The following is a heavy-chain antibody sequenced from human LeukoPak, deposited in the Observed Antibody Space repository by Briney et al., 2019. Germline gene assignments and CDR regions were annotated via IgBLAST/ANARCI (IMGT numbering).Heavy chain of an antibody. V-gene: IGHV1-46*01. CDR1: GYTFTSYY. CDR2: INPSGGST. CDR3: ARDQDSGLDY. J-gene: IGHJ4*02. Sequence: ASVKVSCKASGYTFTSYYMHWVRQAPGQGLEWMGIINPSGGSTSYAQKFQGRVTMTRDTSISTAYMELSRLRSDDTAVYYCARDQDSGLDYWGQGTLVTVSS. D-gene: IGHD2-15*01.